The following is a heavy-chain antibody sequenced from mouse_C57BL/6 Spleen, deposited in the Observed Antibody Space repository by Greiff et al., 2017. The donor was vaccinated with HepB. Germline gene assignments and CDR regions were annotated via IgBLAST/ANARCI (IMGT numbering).Heavy chain of an antibody. CDR2: ISSGGDYI. CDR1: GFTFSSYA. V-gene: IGHV5-9-1*02. CDR3: TREDGNYAFAY. Sequence: EVQVVESGEGLVKPGGSLKLSCAASGFTFSSYAMSWVRQTPEKRLEWVAYISSGGDYIYYADTVKGRFTISRDNARNTLYLQMSSLKSEDTAMYYCTREDGNYAFAYWGQGTLVTVSA. D-gene: IGHD2-1*01. J-gene: IGHJ3*01.